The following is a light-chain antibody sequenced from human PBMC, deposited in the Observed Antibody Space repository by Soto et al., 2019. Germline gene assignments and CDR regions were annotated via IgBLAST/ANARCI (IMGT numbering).Light chain of an antibody. Sequence: QSVLSQPPSASGTPGQRVTISCSGSSSNIGRNYIYWYQQLPGTAPKLLIYGNTQRPSGVPDRFSGSKSGTSVSLAISGLRSADEADYYCQSYDNSLSALVFGTGTKVTV. J-gene: IGLJ1*01. CDR3: QSYDNSLSALV. V-gene: IGLV1-47*02. CDR2: GNT. CDR1: SSNIGRNY.